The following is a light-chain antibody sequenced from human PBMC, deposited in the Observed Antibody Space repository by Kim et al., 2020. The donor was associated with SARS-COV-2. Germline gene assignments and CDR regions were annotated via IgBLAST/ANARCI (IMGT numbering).Light chain of an antibody. J-gene: IGKJ5*01. V-gene: IGKV3-11*01. CDR3: QQRSNWPLIT. CDR2: DAS. Sequence: SAGERATRSGRASQSGSSYLDWYQQKPGQAPRLLIYDASNRATGIPARFSGSGSGTDFTLTISSLEPEDFAVYYCQQRSNWPLITFGQGTRLEIK. CDR1: QSGSSY.